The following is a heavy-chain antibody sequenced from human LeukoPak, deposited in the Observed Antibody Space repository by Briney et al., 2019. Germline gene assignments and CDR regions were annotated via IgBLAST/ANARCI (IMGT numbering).Heavy chain of an antibody. V-gene: IGHV1-69*04. CDR1: GGTFSSYA. CDR2: IIPILGIA. J-gene: IGHJ3*02. D-gene: IGHD6-13*01. CDR3: AREEGIAAAGNAFDI. Sequence: SVKVSCKASGGTFSSYAISWVRQAPGQGLEWMGRIIPILGIANYAQKFQGRVTITADKSTSTAYMELSSLRSEDTAVYYCAREEGIAAAGNAFDIWGQGTMVTVSS.